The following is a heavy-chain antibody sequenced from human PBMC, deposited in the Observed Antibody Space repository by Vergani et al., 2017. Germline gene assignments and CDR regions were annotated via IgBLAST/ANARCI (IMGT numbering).Heavy chain of an antibody. Sequence: QVQLVQSGAEVKKPGSSVKVSCKASGGTFSSYAISWVRQAPGKGLEWMGGIIPIFGTANYAQKFQGRVTITADESTSTAYMELSSLRSEDTAVYYCARDPAYYGSGSPLYMDVWGKGTTVTVSS. V-gene: IGHV1-69*01. CDR2: IIPIFGTA. J-gene: IGHJ6*03. CDR1: GGTFSSYA. D-gene: IGHD3-10*01. CDR3: ARDPAYYGSGSPLYMDV.